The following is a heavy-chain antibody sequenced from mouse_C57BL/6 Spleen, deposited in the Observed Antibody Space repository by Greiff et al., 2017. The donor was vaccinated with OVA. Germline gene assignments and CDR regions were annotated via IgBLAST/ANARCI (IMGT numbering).Heavy chain of an antibody. CDR2: LYPGDGDT. J-gene: IGHJ3*01. V-gene: IGHV1-80*01. CDR1: GYAFSSYW. D-gene: IGHD6-1*01. Sequence: QVQLQQSGAELVKPGASVKISCKASGYAFSSYWMNWVKQRPGKGLEWIGQLYPGDGDTNYNGKFKGKATLTADKSSSTAYMQLSSLTSEDSAVYFCAREGASWGFAYWGQGTLVTVSA. CDR3: AREGASWGFAY.